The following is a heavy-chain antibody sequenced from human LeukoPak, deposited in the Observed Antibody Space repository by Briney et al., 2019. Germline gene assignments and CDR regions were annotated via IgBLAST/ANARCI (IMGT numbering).Heavy chain of an antibody. D-gene: IGHD4-23*01. V-gene: IGHV3-7*04. J-gene: IGHJ4*02. CDR2: IKQDGREE. CDR3: ATGGGNFDY. Sequence: AGGSLRLSCAASGFTFIAYWMSWVRQAPGKGLEWVANIKQDGREEYYVDSVKGRFTISRDNAKNSLYLQMNSLRAEDTAVFYCATGGGNFDYWGQGTLVTVSS. CDR1: GFTFIAYW.